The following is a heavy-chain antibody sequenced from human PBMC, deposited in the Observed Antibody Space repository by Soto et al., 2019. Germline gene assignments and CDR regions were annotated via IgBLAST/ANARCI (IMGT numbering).Heavy chain of an antibody. V-gene: IGHV4-59*01. J-gene: IGHJ4*02. CDR1: GGSISSYD. CDR2: VYYSGST. D-gene: IGHD3-16*01. Sequence: QVQLQESGPGLVKPSETLSLTCTVSGGSISSYDWSWIRQPPGKGLEWIGYVYYSGSTNYNPSLKSRVTISVDTSKNQYSLKLSSVTAAETAVYYCATRWGETLDYWGQGTLVTVSS. CDR3: ATRWGETLDY.